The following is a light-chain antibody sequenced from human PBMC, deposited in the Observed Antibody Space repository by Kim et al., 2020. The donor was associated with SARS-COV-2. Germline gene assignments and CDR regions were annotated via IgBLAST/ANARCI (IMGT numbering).Light chain of an antibody. Sequence: DVLMTQSPHSLPVTLGQPASISCRSSQSLVYVDGNTFLNWLQQRPGQSPRRLIYMVSNRESGVPDRFSGSGSGTDFTLKISRVEAEDVGIYYCMQGTHWPWTFGQGTKVDIK. CDR3: MQGTHWPWT. CDR2: MVS. V-gene: IGKV2-30*01. J-gene: IGKJ1*01. CDR1: QSLVYVDGNTF.